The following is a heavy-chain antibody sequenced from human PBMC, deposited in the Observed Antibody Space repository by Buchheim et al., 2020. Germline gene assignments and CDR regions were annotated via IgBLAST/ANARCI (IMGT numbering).Heavy chain of an antibody. D-gene: IGHD3-22*01. CDR1: GYTFTTYG. CDR3: ARGSVTVDY. V-gene: IGHV1-18*03. CDR2: VSADNGRT. J-gene: IGHJ4*02. Sequence: QVQLVQSGGEVKKPGASVKVSCKASGYTFTTYGITWVRQAPGQGLEWLGWVSADNGRTNYAEKVQGRVTMTTDTSTSTAYMELTNLTSDDMVVYYCARGSVTVDYWGQGTL.